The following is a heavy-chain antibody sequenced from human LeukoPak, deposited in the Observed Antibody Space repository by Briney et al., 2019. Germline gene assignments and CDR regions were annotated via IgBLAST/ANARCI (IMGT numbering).Heavy chain of an antibody. CDR1: GYTFTSYA. Sequence: ASVTVSCKASGYTFTSYAMHWVRQAPGQRLEWMGWINAGNGNTKYSQKFQGGVTITRDTSASTAYMELSSLRSEDTAVYYCARKYSSGQVSYFDYWGQGTLVTVSS. J-gene: IGHJ4*02. V-gene: IGHV1-3*01. CDR2: INAGNGNT. D-gene: IGHD6-19*01. CDR3: ARKYSSGQVSYFDY.